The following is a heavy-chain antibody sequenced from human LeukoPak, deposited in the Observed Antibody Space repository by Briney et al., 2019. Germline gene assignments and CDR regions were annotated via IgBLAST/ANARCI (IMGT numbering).Heavy chain of an antibody. CDR1: GFTFSSYG. CDR3: ARELEVRGAYGSGNY. V-gene: IGHV3-33*01. Sequence: GRSLRLSCAASGFTFSSYGMHWVRQAPGKGLEWVAVIWYDGSNKYYADSVKGRFTISRDNYKNTLYLQMNSLRAEDTAVYYCARELEVRGAYGSGNYWGQGTLVTVSS. D-gene: IGHD3-10*01. J-gene: IGHJ4*02. CDR2: IWYDGSNK.